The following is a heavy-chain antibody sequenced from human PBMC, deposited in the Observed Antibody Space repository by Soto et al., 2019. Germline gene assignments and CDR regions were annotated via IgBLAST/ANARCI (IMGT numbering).Heavy chain of an antibody. CDR3: AREYSNGWKTFDY. J-gene: IGHJ4*02. D-gene: IGHD6-19*01. CDR1: GFTFSSYA. Sequence: EVQLLESGGGLVQPGGSLRLSCAASGFTFSSYAMSWVRQAPGKGLEWVSVISGSGGGTSYADSVKGRFTISRDNSKNTLYLQMYSLRADDTAVYYCAREYSNGWKTFDYWGQGTLVTVSS. CDR2: ISGSGGGT. V-gene: IGHV3-23*01.